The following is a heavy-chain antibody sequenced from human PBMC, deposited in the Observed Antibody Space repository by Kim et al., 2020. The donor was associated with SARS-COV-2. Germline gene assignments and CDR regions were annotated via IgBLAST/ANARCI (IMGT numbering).Heavy chain of an antibody. J-gene: IGHJ4*02. CDR3: AASYSYGLDY. V-gene: IGHV5-51*01. D-gene: IGHD5-18*01. CDR2: DT. Sequence: DTRYSPSFQGQVTISADKSISTAYLQWSSLKASDTAMYYCAASYSYGLDYWGQGTLVTVSS.